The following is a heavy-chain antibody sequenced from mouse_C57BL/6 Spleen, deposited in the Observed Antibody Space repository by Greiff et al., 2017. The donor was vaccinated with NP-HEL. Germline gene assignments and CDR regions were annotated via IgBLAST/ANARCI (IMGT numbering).Heavy chain of an antibody. D-gene: IGHD1-3*01. V-gene: IGHV1-61*01. J-gene: IGHJ1*03. CDR2: IYPSDSET. CDR3: ARHDNNWYFDV. Sequence: QVQLQQPGAELVRPGSSVKLSCKASDYTFTSYWMDWVKQRPGQGLEWIGNIYPSDSETHYNQTFKDKATLTVDKSSNTAYIQLSSLTSEDSAVYYSARHDNNWYFDVWGTGTTVTVSS. CDR1: DYTFTSYW.